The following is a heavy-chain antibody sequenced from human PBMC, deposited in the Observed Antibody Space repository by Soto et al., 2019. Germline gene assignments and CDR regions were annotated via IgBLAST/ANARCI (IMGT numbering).Heavy chain of an antibody. J-gene: IGHJ4*02. CDR2: ISGSGDGT. V-gene: IGHV3-23*01. CDR1: GFTFSSFA. CDR3: AGPGYSSQDY. D-gene: IGHD5-18*01. Sequence: GGSLRLSCAASGFTFSSFALSWVRQAPGKGLEWVSAISGSGDGTDYADSVKGRFTISRDNSKNTLYLQMNSLRAEDTAVYYCAGPGYSSQDYWGQGALVTVSS.